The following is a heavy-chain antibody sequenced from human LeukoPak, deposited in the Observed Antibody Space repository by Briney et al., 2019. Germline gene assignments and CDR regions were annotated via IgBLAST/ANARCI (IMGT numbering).Heavy chain of an antibody. CDR3: ARVATLWFGELTLYNWFDP. D-gene: IGHD3-10*01. Sequence: RASVKVSCKASGGTFSSYAISWVRQAPGQGLEWMGGIIPIFGTANYAQKFQGRVTITADKSTSTAYMELSSLRSEDTAVYYCARVATLWFGELTLYNWFDPWGQGTLVTVSS. CDR1: GGTFSSYA. J-gene: IGHJ5*02. CDR2: IIPIFGTA. V-gene: IGHV1-69*06.